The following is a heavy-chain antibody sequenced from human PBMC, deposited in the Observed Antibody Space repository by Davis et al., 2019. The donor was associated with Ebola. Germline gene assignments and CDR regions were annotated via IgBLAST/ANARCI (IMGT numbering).Heavy chain of an antibody. Sequence: ASVKVSCKASGGTFSSYAISWVRQAPGQGLEWMGWINAGNGNTKYSQKFQGRVTITRDTSASTAYMELSSLRSEDTAVYYCARDLDMVKDLYYYGMDVWGQGTTVTVSS. CDR1: GGTFSSYA. V-gene: IGHV1-3*01. CDR2: INAGNGNT. J-gene: IGHJ6*02. CDR3: ARDLDMVKDLYYYGMDV. D-gene: IGHD5-18*01.